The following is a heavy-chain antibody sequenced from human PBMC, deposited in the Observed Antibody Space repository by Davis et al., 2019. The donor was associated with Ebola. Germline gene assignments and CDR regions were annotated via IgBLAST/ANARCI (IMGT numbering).Heavy chain of an antibody. CDR3: AIPVVVIAIPEDFDY. CDR1: GFTFSSYA. J-gene: IGHJ4*03. V-gene: IGHV3-23*01. D-gene: IGHD2-21*01. CDR2: ISGSGGST. Sequence: GSLRLSCAASGFTFSSYAMSWVRQAPGKGLEWVSAISGSGGSTYYADSVKGRFTISRDNSKNTLYLQMNSLRAEDTAVYYCAIPVVVIAIPEDFDYWGQGTTVTVSS.